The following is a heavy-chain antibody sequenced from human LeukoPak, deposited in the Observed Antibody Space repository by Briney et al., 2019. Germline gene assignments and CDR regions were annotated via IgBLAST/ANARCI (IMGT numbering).Heavy chain of an antibody. D-gene: IGHD3-10*01. CDR2: ITTISHYI. V-gene: IGHV3-21*01. CDR3: ARSGGPGTYHQLRYNWFDP. J-gene: IGHJ5*02. CDR1: GFTLSDYH. Sequence: GGSLRLSCAASGFTLSDYHMNWVRQAPGKGLEWLSSITTISHYIYYAGAVRGRFAISRDNAKNSLYLQMNSLRGEDTAVYYCARSGGPGTYHQLRYNWFDPWGQGTLVTVSS.